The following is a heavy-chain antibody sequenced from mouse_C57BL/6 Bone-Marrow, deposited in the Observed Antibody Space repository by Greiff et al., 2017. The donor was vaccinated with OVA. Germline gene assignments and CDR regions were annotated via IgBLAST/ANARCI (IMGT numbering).Heavy chain of an antibody. V-gene: IGHV14-4*01. CDR2: IDPENGDT. CDR1: GFNIKDDY. CDR3: SDGYGFAY. D-gene: IGHD2-2*01. Sequence: EVKLVESGAELVRPGASVKLSCTASGFNIKDDYMHWVKQRPEQGLEWIGWIDPENGDTEYASKFQGKATITADTSSNTAYLQLSSLTSEDTAVYYCSDGYGFAYWGQGTLVTVSA. J-gene: IGHJ3*01.